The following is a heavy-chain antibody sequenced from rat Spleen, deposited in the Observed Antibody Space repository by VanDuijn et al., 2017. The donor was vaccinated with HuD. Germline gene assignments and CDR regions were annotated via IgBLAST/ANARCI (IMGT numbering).Heavy chain of an antibody. J-gene: IGHJ2*01. CDR1: GFSLTSYN. CDR3: ARGKPYYFDY. Sequence: QVQLKESGPGLVQPSQTLSLTCTVSGFSLTSYNVHWVRQPTGKGLEWMGVIWTGGSTDYNSALKSRLSISRDTSKSQVFLKMNSLKTEDRGVYYCARGKPYYFDYWGQGVMVTVSS. CDR2: IWTGGST. V-gene: IGHV2-30*01.